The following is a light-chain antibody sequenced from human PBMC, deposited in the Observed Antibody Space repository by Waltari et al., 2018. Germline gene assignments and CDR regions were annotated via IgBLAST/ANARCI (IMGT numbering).Light chain of an antibody. V-gene: IGLV2-8*01. CDR1: SSDVGAYNY. CDR2: EVT. J-gene: IGLJ2*01. CDR3: SSDADNTGI. Sequence: QSALTQPPSASGSPGQSVTISCTGTSSDVGAYNYVSWYQQHPGQAPKLMIYEVTKRPSGVPDLFSGSRSGDTAALTVSGLQAEDEADYYCSSDADNTGIFGGGTKLTVL.